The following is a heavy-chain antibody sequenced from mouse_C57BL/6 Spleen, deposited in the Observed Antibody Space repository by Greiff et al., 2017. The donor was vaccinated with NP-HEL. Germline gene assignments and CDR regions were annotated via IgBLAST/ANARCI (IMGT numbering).Heavy chain of an antibody. CDR3: AIYESGGYYYGGSSFAY. CDR2: FYPGSGSI. Sequence: VQLQQSGAELVKPGASVKLSCKASGYTFTEYTIHWVKQRSGQGLEWIGWFYPGSGSIKYNEKFKDKATLTADKASSTVYMELSRVTAEDSAVYFCAIYESGGYYYGGSSFAYWGQGTLVTVSA. CDR1: GYTFTEYT. V-gene: IGHV1-62-2*01. J-gene: IGHJ3*01. D-gene: IGHD1-1*01.